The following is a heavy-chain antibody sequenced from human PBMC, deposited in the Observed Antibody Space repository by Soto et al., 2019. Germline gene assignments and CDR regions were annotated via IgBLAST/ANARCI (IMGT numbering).Heavy chain of an antibody. CDR3: LNGDRTGHV. CDR1: GFTFSTYA. D-gene: IGHD3-10*01. Sequence: EVQLLESGGGLVQPGGSLRLSCAASGFTFSTYAMNWVRQAPGKGLEWVSAISGSGGSIHYADSVKGRVTISRDNSKNPLYLPMNSLRAKDTAVYHFLNGDRTGHVWGQGTTVTVSS. CDR2: ISGSGGSI. J-gene: IGHJ6*02. V-gene: IGHV3-23*01.